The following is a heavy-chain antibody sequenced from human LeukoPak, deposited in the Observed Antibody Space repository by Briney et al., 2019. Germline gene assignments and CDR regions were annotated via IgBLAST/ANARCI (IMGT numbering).Heavy chain of an antibody. Sequence: SVKVSCKASGFTFTSSAVQWVRQARGQHLEWIGWIVVGSGNTNYAQKFQERVTITRDMSTSTAYMELSSLRSEDTAVYYCARGPPEAYCGGDCYWYLDYWGQGTLVTVSS. CDR1: GFTFTSSA. V-gene: IGHV1-58*01. D-gene: IGHD2-21*02. CDR2: IVVGSGNT. CDR3: ARGPPEAYCGGDCYWYLDY. J-gene: IGHJ4*02.